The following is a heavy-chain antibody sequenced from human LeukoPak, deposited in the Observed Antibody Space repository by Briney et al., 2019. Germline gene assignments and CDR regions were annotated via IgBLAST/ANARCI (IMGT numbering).Heavy chain of an antibody. Sequence: GSLRLSCAASGFTFSSYAMSWVRQAPGKGLEWVSAISGSGGSTYYADSVKGRFTISRDNSKNTLYLQMNSLRAEDTAVYYCAKGESSSWGFDYWGQGTLVTVSS. CDR1: GFTFSSYA. CDR2: ISGSGGST. V-gene: IGHV3-23*01. CDR3: AKGESSSWGFDY. D-gene: IGHD6-13*01. J-gene: IGHJ4*02.